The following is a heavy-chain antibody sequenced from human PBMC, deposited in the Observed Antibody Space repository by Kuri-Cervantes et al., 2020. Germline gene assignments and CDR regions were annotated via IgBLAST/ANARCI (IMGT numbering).Heavy chain of an antibody. J-gene: IGHJ4*02. CDR1: GHSISSGYS. D-gene: IGHD6-19*01. Sequence: SETLSLTCVVSGHSISSGYSWGWIRQPPGKGLEWIGSIYHSGNTYYNPSFKSRVTVSVDTFKNQVSLKVKSVTAADTAVFYCARHSLGDSSGWDFDCWGQGTLVTVSS. V-gene: IGHV4-38-2*01. CDR2: IYHSGNT. CDR3: ARHSLGDSSGWDFDC.